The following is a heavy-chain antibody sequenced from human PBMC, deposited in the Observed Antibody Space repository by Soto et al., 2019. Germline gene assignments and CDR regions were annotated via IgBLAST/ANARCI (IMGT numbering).Heavy chain of an antibody. CDR2: INHSGST. Sequence: SETLSLTCAVYGGSFSGYFWSWIRQPPGKGLEWIGEINHSGSTNYNPSLKSRVTISVDTSKNQFSLKLNSMTAADTAVYYCARHNYGSGSTYFDYWGQGTLVTVSS. CDR3: ARHNYGSGSTYFDY. V-gene: IGHV4-34*01. D-gene: IGHD3-10*01. J-gene: IGHJ4*02. CDR1: GGSFSGYF.